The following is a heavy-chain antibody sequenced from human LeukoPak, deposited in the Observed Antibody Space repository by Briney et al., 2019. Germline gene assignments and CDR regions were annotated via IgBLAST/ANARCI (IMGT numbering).Heavy chain of an antibody. J-gene: IGHJ4*02. V-gene: IGHV1-18*01. CDR3: ARDDCSGGSCYSGYYFDY. CDR1: GYTFTRYG. D-gene: IGHD2-15*01. CDR2: ISGYNGHT. Sequence: ASVKVSCKASGYTFTRYGISWVRQAPGQGLEWMGWISGYNGHTNYAQKLQGRVTMTTDTSTSTVYMELSSLRSEDTAVYYCARDDCSGGSCYSGYYFDYWGQGTLVTVSS.